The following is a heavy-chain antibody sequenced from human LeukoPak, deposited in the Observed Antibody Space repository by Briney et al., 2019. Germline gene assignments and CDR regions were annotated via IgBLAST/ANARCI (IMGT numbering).Heavy chain of an antibody. CDR3: ARDPGVPSWLSFDWAYYYYYMDV. CDR2: ISNSSSYI. D-gene: IGHD3-9*01. V-gene: IGHV3-21*04. CDR1: GFAFTSYS. J-gene: IGHJ6*03. Sequence: GALRLSCAASGFAFTSYSMSWVRQAAGKGLVWVSSISNSSSYIYYANSVKGRFTISRDNAKNTLYLQMNSIRAEDTAVYYCARDPGVPSWLSFDWAYYYYYMDVWGKGGTVTVSS.